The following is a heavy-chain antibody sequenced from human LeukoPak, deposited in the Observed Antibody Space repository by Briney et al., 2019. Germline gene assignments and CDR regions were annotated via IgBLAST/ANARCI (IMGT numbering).Heavy chain of an antibody. CDR2: IIPIFGTA. D-gene: IGHD1-26*01. CDR3: ARGGGIVGATPFDY. J-gene: IGHJ4*02. Sequence: ASVKVSCKASGGIFSSYAISWVRQAPGQGLEWMGGIIPIFGTANYAQKFQGRATITTDESTSTAYMELSSLRSEDTAVYYCARGGGIVGATPFDYWGQGTLVTVSS. V-gene: IGHV1-69*05. CDR1: GGIFSSYA.